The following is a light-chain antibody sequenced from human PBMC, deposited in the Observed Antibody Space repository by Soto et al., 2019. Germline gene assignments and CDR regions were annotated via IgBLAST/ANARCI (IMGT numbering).Light chain of an antibody. CDR3: QQYNNWPRT. CDR2: GAS. Sequence: EIVLTQSPGTLSLSPGERATLSCRASQLFSSNLAWYQHKPGQAPRLLIYGASTRATGIPARFSGSGSGTEFTLTISSLQSEDFAVYYCQQYNNWPRTFGQGTKVDIK. V-gene: IGKV3-15*01. J-gene: IGKJ1*01. CDR1: QLFSSN.